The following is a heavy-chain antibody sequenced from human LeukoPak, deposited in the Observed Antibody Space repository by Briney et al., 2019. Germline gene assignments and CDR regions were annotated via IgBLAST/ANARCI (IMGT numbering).Heavy chain of an antibody. CDR2: IYHSGST. D-gene: IGHD4-23*01. J-gene: IGHJ4*02. V-gene: IGHV4-38-2*02. CDR1: GYSISSGYY. Sequence: SETLSLTCTVSGYSISSGYYWGWIRQPPGKGLEWIGSIYHSGSTYYNPSLKSRVTISVDTSKNQFSLKLSSVTAADTAVYYCARLLRWHKGYDYWGQGTPVTVSS. CDR3: ARLLRWHKGYDY.